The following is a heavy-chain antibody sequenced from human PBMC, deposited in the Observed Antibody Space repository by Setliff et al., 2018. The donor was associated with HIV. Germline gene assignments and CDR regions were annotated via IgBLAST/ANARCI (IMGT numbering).Heavy chain of an antibody. CDR3: ARGYSSSSFIL. V-gene: IGHV4-4*08. D-gene: IGHD6-6*01. Sequence: SETLSLTCTVSGGSISSYYWSWIRQPPGKGLEWIGYIYTSGSTNYNPSLKSRVTISVDTSKNQFSLKLCSVTAADTAVYYCARGYSSSSFILWGQGTLVTVSS. CDR1: GGSISSYY. CDR2: IYTSGST. J-gene: IGHJ4*02.